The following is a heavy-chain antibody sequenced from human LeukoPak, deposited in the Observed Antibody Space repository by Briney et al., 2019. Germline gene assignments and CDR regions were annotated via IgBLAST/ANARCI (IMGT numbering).Heavy chain of an antibody. CDR1: GGTFSSYA. CDR2: IIPILGIA. D-gene: IGHD3-22*01. J-gene: IGHJ6*02. V-gene: IGHV1-69*04. CDR3: ASRLRNYYDSSGYPGIYYAMDV. Sequence: SVKVSCKASGGTFSSYAISWVRQAPGQGLEWMGRIIPILGIANYAQKFQGRVTITADKSTSTAYMELSSLRSEDTAVYCCASRLRNYYDSSGYPGIYYAMDVWGQGTTVTVSS.